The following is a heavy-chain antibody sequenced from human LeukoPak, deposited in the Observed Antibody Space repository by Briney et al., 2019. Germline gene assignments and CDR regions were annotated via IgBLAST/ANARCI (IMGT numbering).Heavy chain of an antibody. J-gene: IGHJ4*02. Sequence: ETLSLTCAVYGGSFSGYYWSWVRQAPGKGLEWVSVIYSGGSTYYADSVKGRFTISRDNSKNTLYLQMNSLRAEDTAVYYCARGSYYFDYWGQGTLVTVSS. CDR3: ARGSYYFDY. D-gene: IGHD1-26*01. CDR1: GGSFSGYY. CDR2: IYSGGST. V-gene: IGHV3-66*01.